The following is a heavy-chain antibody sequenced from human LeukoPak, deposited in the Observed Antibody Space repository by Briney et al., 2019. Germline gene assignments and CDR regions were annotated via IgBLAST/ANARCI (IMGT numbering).Heavy chain of an antibody. CDR3: ASPIVRGVIGPYFDY. CDR1: GGSISSSSYY. Sequence: KTSETLSLTCTVSGGSISSSSYYWGWIRQPPGKGLEWIGSIYYSGSTYYNPSLKSRVTISVDTSKNQFSLKLSSVTAADTAVYYCASPIVRGVIGPYFDYWGQGTLVTVSS. V-gene: IGHV4-39*01. D-gene: IGHD3-10*01. J-gene: IGHJ4*02. CDR2: IYYSGST.